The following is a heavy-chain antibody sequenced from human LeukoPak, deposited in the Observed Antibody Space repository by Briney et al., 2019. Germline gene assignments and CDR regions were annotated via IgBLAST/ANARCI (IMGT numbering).Heavy chain of an antibody. CDR3: ARSWLAVAGPEY. V-gene: IGHV3-48*04. Sequence: GSLRLSFAASGFTFSRYWMHWVRQAPGKGLEWVSYISTSGNTIYYADSVKGRFTISRDNAKNSLYLQMNSLRAEDTAVYYCARSWLAVAGPEYWGLGTLVTVSS. D-gene: IGHD6-19*01. CDR2: ISTSGNTI. J-gene: IGHJ4*02. CDR1: GFTFSRYW.